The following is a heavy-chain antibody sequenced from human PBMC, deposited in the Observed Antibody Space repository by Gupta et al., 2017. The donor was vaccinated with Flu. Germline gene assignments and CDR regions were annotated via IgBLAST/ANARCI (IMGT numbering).Heavy chain of an antibody. Sequence: GVSVGSTSYYCVWIRQSPGKGLEFIGYVYYSGRTNYNPSLRSRVAISVDASKTQFSLNLTSVTAADTALYYCARRETWGDPSVDYWGQGTLVTVSS. J-gene: IGHJ4*02. CDR3: ARRETWGDPSVDY. V-gene: IGHV4-61*06. D-gene: IGHD2-21*02. CDR2: VYYSGRT. CDR1: GVSVGSTSYY.